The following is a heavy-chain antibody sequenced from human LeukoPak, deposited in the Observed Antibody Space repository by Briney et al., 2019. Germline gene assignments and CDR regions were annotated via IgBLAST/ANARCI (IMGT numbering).Heavy chain of an antibody. D-gene: IGHD3-10*01. CDR2: IIPIFGTA. CDR3: ARDGLYGSGSPNDYYYGMDV. CDR1: GGTFSSYA. V-gene: IGHV1-69*01. J-gene: IGHJ6*04. Sequence: ASVKVSWKASGGTFSSYAISWVRQAPGQGLEWMGGIIPIFGTANYAQKFQGRVTITADESTSTAYMELSSLRSEDTAVYYCARDGLYGSGSPNDYYYGMDVWGKGTTVTVSS.